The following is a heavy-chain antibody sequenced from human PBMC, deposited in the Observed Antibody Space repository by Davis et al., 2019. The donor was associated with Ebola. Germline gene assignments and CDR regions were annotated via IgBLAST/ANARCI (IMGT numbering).Heavy chain of an antibody. CDR3: ARFTYYYDSSGFDP. D-gene: IGHD3-22*01. J-gene: IGHJ5*02. Sequence: AASVKVSCKASGYTFTSYDINWVRQATGQGLEWMGWMNPNSGNTGYAQKLQGRVTMTTDTSTSTAYMELRSLRSDDTAVYYCARFTYYYDSSGFDPWGQGTLVTVSS. CDR2: MNPNSGNT. V-gene: IGHV1-8*01. CDR1: GYTFTSYD.